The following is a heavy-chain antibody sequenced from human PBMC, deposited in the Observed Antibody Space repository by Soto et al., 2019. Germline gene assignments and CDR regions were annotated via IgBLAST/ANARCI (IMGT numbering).Heavy chain of an antibody. Sequence: PGESLKISCKGSGYSFTSYWISWVRQMPGKGLEWMGRIDPSDSYTNYSPSFQGHVTISADKSISTAYLQWSSLKASDTAMYYCARHGSACSSTSCYTKYYYYYYGMDVWGQGTTVTVSS. CDR1: GYSFTSYW. CDR2: IDPSDSYT. V-gene: IGHV5-10-1*01. J-gene: IGHJ6*02. CDR3: ARHGSACSSTSCYTKYYYYYYGMDV. D-gene: IGHD2-2*02.